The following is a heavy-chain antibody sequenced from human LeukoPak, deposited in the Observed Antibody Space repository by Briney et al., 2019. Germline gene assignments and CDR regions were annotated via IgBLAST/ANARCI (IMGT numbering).Heavy chain of an antibody. J-gene: IGHJ4*02. CDR1: GYTFTSHG. CDR2: ISAYNGNT. D-gene: IGHD3-22*01. Sequence: GASVKVSCKASGYTFTSHGISWVRQAPGQGLEWMGWISAYNGNTNYAQKLQGRVTMTTDTSTSTAYMELRSLRSDDTAVYYCARDLRDSSGYYGYYFDYRGQGTLVTVSS. CDR3: ARDLRDSSGYYGYYFDY. V-gene: IGHV1-18*04.